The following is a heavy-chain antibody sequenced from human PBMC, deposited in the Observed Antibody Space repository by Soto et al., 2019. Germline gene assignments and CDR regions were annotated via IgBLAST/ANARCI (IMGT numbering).Heavy chain of an antibody. J-gene: IGHJ4*02. CDR1: GVSLSTGGVG. CDR3: AHMRAAKFDY. D-gene: IGHD2-15*01. Sequence: QITLKESGPTLVKPTQTLTLTCNVSGVSLSTGGVGVGWIRQPPGKALEWLALIYWDDDQRSSPSLKSRLNSTKDTSKNQLVLTMTNMAPEETATHYCAHMRAAKFDYWGQGTLLTVSS. CDR2: IYWDDDQ. V-gene: IGHV2-5*02.